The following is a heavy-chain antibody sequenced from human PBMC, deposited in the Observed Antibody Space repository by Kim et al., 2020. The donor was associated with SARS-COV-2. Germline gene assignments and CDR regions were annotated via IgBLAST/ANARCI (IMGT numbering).Heavy chain of an antibody. J-gene: IGHJ6*02. CDR3: ASVYIVVGVYYGMDV. Sequence: SETLSLTCAVYGGSFSGYYWSWIRQPPGKGLEWIGEINHSGSTNYNPSLKSRVTISVDTSKNQFSLKLSSVTAADTAVYYCASVYIVVGVYYGMDVWGQGTTVTVSS. V-gene: IGHV4-34*01. CDR2: INHSGST. CDR1: GGSFSGYY. D-gene: IGHD2-15*01.